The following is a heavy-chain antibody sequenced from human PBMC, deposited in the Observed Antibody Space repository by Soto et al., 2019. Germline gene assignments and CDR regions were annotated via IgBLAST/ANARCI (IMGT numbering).Heavy chain of an antibody. Sequence: GASVKVSCKASGYTFNIYGFNWVRQATGQGLEWMGWMSGYNGNTKYAQDLQGRVTMTTDTSTSTAYMELRSLRSDDTAVYYCARFSGGSYNTYYFYYGMDVWGQGTTVTVSS. CDR1: GYTFNIYG. J-gene: IGHJ6*02. CDR3: ARFSGGSYNTYYFYYGMDV. D-gene: IGHD2-15*01. CDR2: MSGYNGNT. V-gene: IGHV1-18*01.